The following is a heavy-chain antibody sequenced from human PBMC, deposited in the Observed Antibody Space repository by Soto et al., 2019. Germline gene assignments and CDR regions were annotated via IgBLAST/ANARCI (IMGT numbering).Heavy chain of an antibody. CDR2: IYHTGTT. J-gene: IGHJ4*02. V-gene: IGHV4-39*01. CDR1: GASVSSGSFY. D-gene: IGHD6-6*01. Sequence: PSETLSLTCSVSGASVSSGSFYWSWIRQPPGKGLEWIGCIYHTGTTYYNPSLKSRVTISVDTSKNQFSLKLSSVTAADTAVYYCARPYVSSSSMFDYWGQGTLVTVSS. CDR3: ARPYVSSSSMFDY.